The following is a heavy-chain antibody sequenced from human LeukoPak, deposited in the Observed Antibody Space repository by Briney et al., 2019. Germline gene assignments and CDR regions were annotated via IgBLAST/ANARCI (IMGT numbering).Heavy chain of an antibody. CDR1: GGSISSYY. D-gene: IGHD3-10*01. CDR3: ARHVFHYYGSGSYYTENAFDI. J-gene: IGHJ3*02. Sequence: SETLFLTCTVSGGSISSYYWSWIRQPPGKGLEWIGYIYYSGSTNYNPSLKSRVTISVDTSKNQFSLKLSSVTAADTAVYYCARHVFHYYGSGSYYTENAFDIWGQGTMVTVSS. CDR2: IYYSGST. V-gene: IGHV4-59*08.